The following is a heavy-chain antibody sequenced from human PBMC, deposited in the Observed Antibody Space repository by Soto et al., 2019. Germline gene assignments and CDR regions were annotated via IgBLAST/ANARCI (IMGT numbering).Heavy chain of an antibody. D-gene: IGHD5-12*01. CDR2: SRNKANSYTS. CDR1: GFTFSDRS. J-gene: IGHJ4*02. Sequence: EVQLVESGGGLVPPGGSLRLSCEVSGFTFSDRSMNWVRQAPGRGLEWVGRSRNKANSYTSEDATSGKGRFTFSRDDSKNLFFLQMNGLTTEYPAVYYCVSGYRGFDYLGQGALFTVSS. CDR3: VSGYRGFDY. V-gene: IGHV3-72*01.